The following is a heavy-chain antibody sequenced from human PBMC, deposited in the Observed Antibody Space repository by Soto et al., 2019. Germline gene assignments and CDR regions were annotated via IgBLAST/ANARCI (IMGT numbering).Heavy chain of an antibody. D-gene: IGHD6-13*01. CDR3: AREIGAAANEINWFDP. V-gene: IGHV4-4*02. Sequence: PSETLSLSWAVAGGSMSSSKWWSRVREHPGKRLEWIAELYHSGSTNYNPSLQSRVTISVDKSKNQFSLKLSSVTAADTAVYYCAREIGAAANEINWFDPWGQGTLVTVSS. CDR2: LYHSGST. J-gene: IGHJ5*02. CDR1: GGSMSSSKW.